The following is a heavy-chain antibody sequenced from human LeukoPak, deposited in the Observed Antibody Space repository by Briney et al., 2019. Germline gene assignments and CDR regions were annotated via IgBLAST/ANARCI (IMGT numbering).Heavy chain of an antibody. CDR1: GGTFSSYA. CDR2: IIPICGTA. Sequence: AVKVSCKASGGTFSSYAISRVRQAPGRGREWMGGIIPICGTANYAQKFQGRVTITADQSTSTAYMELSSLRSEDTAVYHCAARPGCSSTSCYVVYWGQGTLVTVSS. V-gene: IGHV1-69*13. CDR3: AARPGCSSTSCYVVY. D-gene: IGHD2-2*01. J-gene: IGHJ4*02.